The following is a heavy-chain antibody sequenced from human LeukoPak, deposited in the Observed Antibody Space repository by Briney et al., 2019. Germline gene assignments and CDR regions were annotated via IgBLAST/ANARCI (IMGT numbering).Heavy chain of an antibody. CDR2: ISWNSGSI. V-gene: IGHV3-9*01. Sequence: GGSLRLSCAASGFSFDDYVMHWVRQAPGKGLEWVSGISWNSGSIGYAESVKGRFTTSRDNAKNSLYLQMNSLRAEDTAVYYCARDESYQYYDFWSGYYNRKGYYYGMDVWGQGTTVTVSS. J-gene: IGHJ6*02. CDR3: ARDESYQYYDFWSGYYNRKGYYYGMDV. D-gene: IGHD3-3*01. CDR1: GFSFDDYV.